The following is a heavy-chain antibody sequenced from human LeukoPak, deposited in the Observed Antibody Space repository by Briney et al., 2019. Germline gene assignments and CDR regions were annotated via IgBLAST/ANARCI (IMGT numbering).Heavy chain of an antibody. Sequence: SEALSLTCTVSGGSISSYYWSWIRQPPGKGLEWIGYIYYSGSTNYNPSLKSRVTISVDTSKNQFSLKLSSVTAADTAVYYCARLVRRISDYFDYWGQGTLVTVSS. J-gene: IGHJ4*02. CDR3: ARLVRRISDYFDY. CDR2: IYYSGST. V-gene: IGHV4-59*08. D-gene: IGHD2/OR15-2a*01. CDR1: GGSISSYY.